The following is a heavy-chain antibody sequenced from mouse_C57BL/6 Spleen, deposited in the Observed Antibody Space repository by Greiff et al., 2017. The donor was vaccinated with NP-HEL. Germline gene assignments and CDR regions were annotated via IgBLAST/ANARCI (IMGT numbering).Heavy chain of an antibody. V-gene: IGHV1-64*01. J-gene: IGHJ2*01. CDR3: ARGPYYYGSSYERYFDY. CDR2: IHPNSGST. CDR1: GYTFTSYW. Sequence: VQLQQSGAELVKPGASVKLSCKASGYTFTSYWMHWVKQRPGQGLEWIGMIHPNSGSTNYNEKFKSKATLTVDKSSSTAYMQLSSLTSEDSAVYYCARGPYYYGSSYERYFDYWGQGTTLTVSS. D-gene: IGHD1-1*01.